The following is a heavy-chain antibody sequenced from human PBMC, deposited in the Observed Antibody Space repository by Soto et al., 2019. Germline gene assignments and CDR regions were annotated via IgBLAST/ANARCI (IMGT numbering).Heavy chain of an antibody. V-gene: IGHV3-23*01. CDR2: ITGSGSST. Sequence: EVQLLDSGGGLVQPGGSLRLSCAASGFTFSTYAMSWVRHAPGKGLEWVSTITGSGSSTYYADSVKGRFTISRDNSKNTLSLQMNSLRAEDTAVYYCAKDLYGDYGGVDYWGQGTLVTVSS. D-gene: IGHD4-17*01. J-gene: IGHJ4*02. CDR3: AKDLYGDYGGVDY. CDR1: GFTFSTYA.